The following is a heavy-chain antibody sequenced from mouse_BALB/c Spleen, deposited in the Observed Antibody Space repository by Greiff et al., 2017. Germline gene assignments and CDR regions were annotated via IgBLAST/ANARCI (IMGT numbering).Heavy chain of an antibody. D-gene: IGHD3-1*01. J-gene: IGHJ3*01. CDR2: ISSGGSYT. CDR3: ARQVGLRAWFAY. Sequence: EVQLVESGGDLVKPGGSLKLSCAASGFTFSSYGMSWVRQTPDKRLEWVATISSGGSYTYYPDSVKGRFTISRDNAKNTLYLQMSSLKSEDTAMYYCARQVGLRAWFAYWGQGTLVTVSA. CDR1: GFTFSSYG. V-gene: IGHV5-6*01.